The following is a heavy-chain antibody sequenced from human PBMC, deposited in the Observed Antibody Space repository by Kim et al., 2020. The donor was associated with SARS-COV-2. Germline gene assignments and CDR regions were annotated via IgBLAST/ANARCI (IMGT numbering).Heavy chain of an antibody. CDR2: DST. J-gene: IGHJ4*02. Sequence: DSTSSAKSLQGRFTVSSDSARNTLYLQMNSLRADDTAVYYCVKGAWLDYWGPGTLVTVSS. CDR3: VKGAWLDY. V-gene: IGHV3-23*01. D-gene: IGHD5-12*01.